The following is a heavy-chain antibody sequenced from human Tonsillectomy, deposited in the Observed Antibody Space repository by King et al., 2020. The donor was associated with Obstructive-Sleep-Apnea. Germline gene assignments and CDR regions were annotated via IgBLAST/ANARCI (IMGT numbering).Heavy chain of an antibody. CDR2: IYYSGST. J-gene: IGHJ3*02. CDR1: GGSISSYF. D-gene: IGHD3-9*01. V-gene: IGHV4-59*08. CDR3: ARSPYYDFLTGYYNRTFDI. Sequence: QLQESGPGLVKPSETLSLTCTVSGGSISSYFWSWIRQPPGKGLELIGYIYYSGSTNYNPSLKSRVTISVDTSKNQFSLKLTSVTAADTAVYYCARSPYYDFLTGYYNRTFDIWGQGTMVTVSS.